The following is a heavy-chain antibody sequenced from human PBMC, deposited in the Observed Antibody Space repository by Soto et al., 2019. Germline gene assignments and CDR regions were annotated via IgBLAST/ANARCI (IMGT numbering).Heavy chain of an antibody. CDR2: IIPIFGTA. CDR1: GGTFSSYA. J-gene: IGHJ5*02. D-gene: IGHD2-15*01. V-gene: IGHV1-69*01. Sequence: QVQLVQSGAEVKKPGSSVKVSCKASGGTFSSYAISWVRQAPGQGLEWMGGIIPIFGTANYAQKFQGRVTITADESTSTAYMELSSVRSDDMAVYYCARGDCSGGSCLLGFDPWGQGTLVTVSS. CDR3: ARGDCSGGSCLLGFDP.